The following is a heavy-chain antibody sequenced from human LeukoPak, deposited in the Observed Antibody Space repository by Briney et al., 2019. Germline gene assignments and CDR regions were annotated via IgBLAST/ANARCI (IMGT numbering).Heavy chain of an antibody. CDR1: GYTFTTYG. CDR3: ARVTGSIDY. J-gene: IGHJ4*02. V-gene: IGHV1-8*02. D-gene: IGHD1-26*01. Sequence: ASVKVSCKASGYTFTTYGISWVRQAIGQGLEWMGWMNPKSGYTGYAQKFQGRVTMTRDTSISTAYMELGSLRSEDTAVYYCARVTGSIDYWGQGTLVTVSS. CDR2: MNPKSGYT.